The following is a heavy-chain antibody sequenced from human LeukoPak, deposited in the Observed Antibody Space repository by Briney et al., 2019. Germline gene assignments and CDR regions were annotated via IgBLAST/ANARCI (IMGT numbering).Heavy chain of an antibody. D-gene: IGHD4/OR15-4a*01. CDR1: GGSISSYY. J-gene: IGHJ3*02. V-gene: IGHV4-59*01. CDR2: IYYSGST. Sequence: SETLSLTCTVSGGSISSYYWSWIRQPPGKGLEGSVYIYYSGSTNYNPSLKSRVTISVDTSKNQFSLKLSSVTAADTAVYYCARDDYGDAFDIWGQGTMVTVSS. CDR3: ARDDYGDAFDI.